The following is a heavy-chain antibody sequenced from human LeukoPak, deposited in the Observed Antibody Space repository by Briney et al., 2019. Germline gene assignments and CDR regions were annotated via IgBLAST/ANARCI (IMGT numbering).Heavy chain of an antibody. CDR2: ISSGGTYE. V-gene: IGHV3-30*07. CDR1: GFTFSNYA. Sequence: GKSLRLSCAASGFTFSNYAMHWVRQAPGKGLEWVSLISSGGTYEYYADSVKGRFTISRDNSKNTLYLQMNSLRAEDTAVYYCASDYYDSSGYYDKLFDYWGQGTLVTVSS. D-gene: IGHD3-22*01. CDR3: ASDYYDSSGYYDKLFDY. J-gene: IGHJ4*02.